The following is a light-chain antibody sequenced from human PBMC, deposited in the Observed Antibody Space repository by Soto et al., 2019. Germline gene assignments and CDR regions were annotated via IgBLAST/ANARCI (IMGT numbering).Light chain of an antibody. CDR2: GNR. CDR1: NSNLGAGYD. J-gene: IGLJ3*02. CDR3: QAYDYSLTASV. Sequence: QSVLTQPPSVSGAPGQRVTISCTGTNSNLGAGYDVHWYQQLTGAAPKLVIFGNRNRPSGVPERFSGSKSGTSASLAITGLQAEDEADYYCQAYDYSLTASVFGGGTKLTVL. V-gene: IGLV1-40*01.